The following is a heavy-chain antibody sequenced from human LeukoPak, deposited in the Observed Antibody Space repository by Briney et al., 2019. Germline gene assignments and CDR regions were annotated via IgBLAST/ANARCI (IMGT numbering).Heavy chain of an antibody. Sequence: SETLSLTCTVSGGSISSYYWSWIRQPPGKGLEWIGYIYYSGSTNYNPSLKSRVTISVDTSKNQFSLKLSSVTAADTAVYYCARRTGRTAGYDAFDIWGQGTVVTVSS. V-gene: IGHV4-59*01. J-gene: IGHJ3*02. D-gene: IGHD6-13*01. CDR3: ARRTGRTAGYDAFDI. CDR1: GGSISSYY. CDR2: IYYSGST.